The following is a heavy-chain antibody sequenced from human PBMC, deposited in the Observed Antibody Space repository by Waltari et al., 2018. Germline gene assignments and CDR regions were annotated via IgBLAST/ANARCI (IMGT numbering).Heavy chain of an antibody. CDR2: INHSGRT. D-gene: IGHD3-3*01. J-gene: IGHJ4*02. Sequence: QVQLQQWGAGLLKPSETLSLTCAVYGGSFSGYYWSWIRQPPGKGLEWIGEINHSGRTNYNPSLKSRVTISVDTSKNQFSLKLSSVTAADTAVYYCAREARITIFGVVTQIFDYWGQGTLVTVSS. CDR3: AREARITIFGVVTQIFDY. V-gene: IGHV4-34*01. CDR1: GGSFSGYY.